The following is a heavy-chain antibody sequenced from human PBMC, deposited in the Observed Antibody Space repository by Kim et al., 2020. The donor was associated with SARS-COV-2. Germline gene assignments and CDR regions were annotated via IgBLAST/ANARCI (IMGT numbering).Heavy chain of an antibody. CDR2: ISYDGSNK. Sequence: GGSLRLSCAASGFTFSSYGMHWVRQAPGKGLEWVAVISYDGSNKYYADSVKGRFTISRDNSKNTLYLQMNSLRAEDTAVYYCASQREGLTYYDILTGYLPGDYWGQGTLVTVSS. J-gene: IGHJ4*02. CDR1: GFTFSSYG. V-gene: IGHV3-33*05. D-gene: IGHD3-9*01. CDR3: ASQREGLTYYDILTGYLPGDY.